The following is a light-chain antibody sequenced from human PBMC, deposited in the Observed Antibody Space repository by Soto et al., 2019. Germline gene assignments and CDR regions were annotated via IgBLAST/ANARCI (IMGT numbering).Light chain of an antibody. CDR3: QQYSSYVT. Sequence: DIQLTQSPSTVPASVGDRVTITCRAAESITKYLAWYQQKPRKAPKLLIHKATTLQNGVPPRFSGSGFGTEFTLTIYGLQPDDFATYFCQQYSSYVTFGGGTKVEIK. J-gene: IGKJ4*01. CDR2: KAT. CDR1: ESITKY. V-gene: IGKV1-5*03.